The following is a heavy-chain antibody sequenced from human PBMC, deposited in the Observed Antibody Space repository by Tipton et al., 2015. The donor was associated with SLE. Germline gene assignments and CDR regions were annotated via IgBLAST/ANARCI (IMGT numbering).Heavy chain of an antibody. CDR1: GGSVSSGSYY. D-gene: IGHD2-2*01. J-gene: IGHJ6*03. CDR2: IYYSGST. CDR3: ARGDMVVVPAAGGGYYYYMDV. V-gene: IGHV4-39*01. Sequence: TLSLTCTVSGGSVSSGSYYWAWIRQHPGKGPEWIGTIYYSGSTYYYPSLKSRVTISVDTSKNQFSLKINSVTAADTAVYYCARGDMVVVPAAGGGYYYYMDVWGKGTTVTVSS.